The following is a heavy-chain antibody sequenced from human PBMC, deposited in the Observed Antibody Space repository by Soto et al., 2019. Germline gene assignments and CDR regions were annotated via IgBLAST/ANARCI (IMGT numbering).Heavy chain of an antibody. Sequence: SETLSLTCSVSGGSLSRGDYYWSWIRQPPGKGLEWIGYIYYSGSTYYNPSLKSRVTISVDTSKNQFSLKLSSVTAADTVVYYCARGDHDYVWGSYRYAPPDYWGQGTLVTVSS. V-gene: IGHV4-30-4*01. CDR1: GGSLSRGDYY. D-gene: IGHD3-16*02. J-gene: IGHJ4*02. CDR2: IYYSGST. CDR3: ARGDHDYVWGSYRYAPPDY.